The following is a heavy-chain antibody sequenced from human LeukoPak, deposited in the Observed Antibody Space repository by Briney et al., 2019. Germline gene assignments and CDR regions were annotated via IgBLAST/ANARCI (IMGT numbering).Heavy chain of an antibody. CDR1: GGSFSGYY. CDR3: ARAYSGNAGGYYFDY. Sequence: SETLSLTCAVYGGSFSGYYWSWIRQPPGKGLEWIGEINHSGSTNYNPSLKSRVTMSVDTSKNQFSLKLSSVTAADTAVYYCARAYSGNAGGYYFDYWGQGTLVTVSS. V-gene: IGHV4-34*01. CDR2: INHSGST. J-gene: IGHJ4*02. D-gene: IGHD1-26*01.